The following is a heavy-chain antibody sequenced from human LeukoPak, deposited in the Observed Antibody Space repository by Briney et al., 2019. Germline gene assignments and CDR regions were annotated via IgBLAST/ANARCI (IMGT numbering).Heavy chain of an antibody. CDR1: GYTLTELS. CDR3: AAFLSGWYVYLARKYFQH. Sequence: SVKVSCKVSGYTLTELSMHWVRHAPGKGLEWMGGFDPEDGETIYAQKFQGRVTMTEDTSTDTAYMELSSLRSEDTAVYYCAAFLSGWYVYLARKYFQHWGQGTLVTVSS. J-gene: IGHJ1*01. D-gene: IGHD6-19*01. CDR2: FDPEDGET. V-gene: IGHV1-24*01.